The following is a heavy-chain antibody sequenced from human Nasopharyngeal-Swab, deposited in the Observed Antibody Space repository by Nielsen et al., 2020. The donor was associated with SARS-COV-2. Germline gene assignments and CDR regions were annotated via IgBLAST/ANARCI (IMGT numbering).Heavy chain of an antibody. Sequence: SSVKVSCKASGGTFSSYAFSWVRQATGQGLEWMGGIIPILGIANYAQKFQGRVTITADKSTSTAYMELSSLRSEDTAVYYCARSSGIAAVGNAFDIWGQGTMVTVSS. CDR2: IIPILGIA. CDR3: ARSSGIAAVGNAFDI. V-gene: IGHV1-69*10. J-gene: IGHJ3*02. CDR1: GGTFSSYA. D-gene: IGHD6-13*01.